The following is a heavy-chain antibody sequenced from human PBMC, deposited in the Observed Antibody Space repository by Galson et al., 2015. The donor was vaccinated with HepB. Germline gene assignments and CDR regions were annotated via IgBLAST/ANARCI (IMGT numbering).Heavy chain of an antibody. D-gene: IGHD5-12*01. Sequence: ETLSLTCTVSGGSISSYYWSWIRQPPGKGLEWIGYIYYSGNINYNPSLKSRVTISVDTSKNQFSLRVSSVTAADTAVYYCARRSGYSGYGYWGQGTLVTVSS. V-gene: IGHV4-59*08. J-gene: IGHJ4*02. CDR3: ARRSGYSGYGY. CDR1: GGSISSYY. CDR2: IYYSGNI.